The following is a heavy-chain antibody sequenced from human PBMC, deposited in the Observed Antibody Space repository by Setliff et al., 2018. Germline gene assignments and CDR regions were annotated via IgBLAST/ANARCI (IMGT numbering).Heavy chain of an antibody. J-gene: IGHJ4*02. CDR3: ARTGTYRYFDY. Sequence: SETLSLTCTVSDASISSGTYYWAWIRQPPGKGLEWIGRIHYRGTTYSNASLASRLTISVDTAKNQFSLKLTSVTAADTAVYYCARTGTYRYFDYWGQGTRVTVS. V-gene: IGHV4-39*01. D-gene: IGHD1-1*01. CDR1: DASISSGTYY. CDR2: IHYRGTT.